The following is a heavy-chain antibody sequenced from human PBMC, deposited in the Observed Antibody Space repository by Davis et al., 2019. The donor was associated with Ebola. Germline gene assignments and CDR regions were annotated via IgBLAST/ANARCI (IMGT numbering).Heavy chain of an antibody. D-gene: IGHD2-21*02. V-gene: IGHV1-69*04. J-gene: IGHJ6*04. CDR3: ARVRYCGGDCSKNYYYGMDV. Sequence: SVKVSCKASGYTFTSYGITWVRQAPGQGLEWMGRIIPILGIANYAQKFQGRVTITADKSTSTAYMELSRLRSDDTAVYYCARVRYCGGDCSKNYYYGMDVWGKGTTVTVSS. CDR1: GYTFTSYG. CDR2: IIPILGIA.